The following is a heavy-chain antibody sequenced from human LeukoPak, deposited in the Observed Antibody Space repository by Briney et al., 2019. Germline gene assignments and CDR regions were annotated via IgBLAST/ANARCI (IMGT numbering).Heavy chain of an antibody. V-gene: IGHV3-74*01. J-gene: IGHJ4*02. CDR3: ANAWIPRSYLFDY. Sequence: GGSLRLSCAASGFTFSSYWMHWVRQAPGRGLVWVSRINSDGSSTSYADSVKGRFTISRDNAKNTLYLQMNSLRAEDTAVYYCANAWIPRSYLFDYWGQGTLVTVSS. D-gene: IGHD5-12*01. CDR2: INSDGSST. CDR1: GFTFSSYW.